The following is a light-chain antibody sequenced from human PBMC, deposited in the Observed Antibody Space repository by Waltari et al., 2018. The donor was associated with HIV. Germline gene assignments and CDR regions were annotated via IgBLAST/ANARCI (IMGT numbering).Light chain of an antibody. CDR3: AAWDDSLSGPHYV. V-gene: IGLV1-47*01. CDR1: SSSIGSNY. Sequence: QSVLTQPPSASGTPGQRVTISCSGSSSSIGSNYVYWYQQLPGTAPKLLIYRHNQRPSGVPDRFSGSKSGTSASLAISGLRSEDEADYYCAAWDDSLSGPHYVFGTGTKVTVL. CDR2: RHN. J-gene: IGLJ1*01.